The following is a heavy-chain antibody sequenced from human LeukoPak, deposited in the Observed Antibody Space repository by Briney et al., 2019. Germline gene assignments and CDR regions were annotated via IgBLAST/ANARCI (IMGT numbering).Heavy chain of an antibody. V-gene: IGHV3-7*04. CDR3: ARNSRYSFDI. J-gene: IGHJ3*02. CDR1: GFTFSGYW. Sequence: GGSLRLSCAASGFTFSGYWMSWVRQAPGKGLEWVAHIKSDGSEKYYVDSVKGRFTISRDNAKNSLYLPMNSLRAEDSDVYYCARNSRYSFDIWGRGTMVTVSS. CDR2: IKSDGSEK. D-gene: IGHD2/OR15-2a*01.